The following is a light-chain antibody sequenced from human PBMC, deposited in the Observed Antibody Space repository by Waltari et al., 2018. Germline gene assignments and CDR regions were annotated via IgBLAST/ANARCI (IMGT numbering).Light chain of an antibody. CDR2: VNSDGSH. Sequence: QLVLTQSPSASASLRASVTLTCTLDSGHSTNVIAWLQQQPEKGPRFLMRVNSDGSHSKGDEIPDRFSGSSSGTERYLTISSLQSEDEADYYCQTGGHGTWVFGGGTKLTVL. J-gene: IGLJ3*02. CDR1: SGHSTNV. CDR3: QTGGHGTWV. V-gene: IGLV4-69*01.